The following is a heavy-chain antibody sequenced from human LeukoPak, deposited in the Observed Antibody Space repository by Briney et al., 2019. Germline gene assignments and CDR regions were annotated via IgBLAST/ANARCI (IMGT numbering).Heavy chain of an antibody. V-gene: IGHV1-69*06. J-gene: IGHJ4*02. CDR3: ARGHAVLRYFDWLLPFDY. CDR1: GGTFSSYA. D-gene: IGHD3-9*01. Sequence: SVTVSCKASGGTFSSYAISWVRQAPGQGLEWMGGIIPIFGTANYAQKFQGRVTIPSAKSTSTAYMERSSLRSEDTAVYYCARGHAVLRYFDWLLPFDYWGQGTLVTVSS. CDR2: IIPIFGTA.